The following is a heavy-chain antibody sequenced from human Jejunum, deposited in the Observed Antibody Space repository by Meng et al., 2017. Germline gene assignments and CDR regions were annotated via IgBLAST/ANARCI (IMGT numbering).Heavy chain of an antibody. Sequence: GESLKISCAASGFTLANAWMSWVRQAPGKGLEWVGRIKGKTDYDTTDYSAPAKGRFSSSRDDSNNTLHLQMDNLETEDTAVYYCTIDRRYEVAHQFDHWGQGTLVTVSS. CDR3: TIDRRYEVAHQFDH. CDR1: GFTLANAW. CDR2: IKGKTDYDTT. V-gene: IGHV3-15*01. J-gene: IGHJ4*02. D-gene: IGHD5-12*01.